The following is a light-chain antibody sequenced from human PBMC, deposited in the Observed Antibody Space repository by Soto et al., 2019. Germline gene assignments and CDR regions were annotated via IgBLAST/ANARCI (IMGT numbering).Light chain of an antibody. CDR2: GNT. Sequence: QSVLTQPPSVSGAPGQRVTISCTGSSSNIGAGYDVHWYQQLPGTAPKLLIYGNTXRPSGXXDRXSGSKSGTSASLAITGLQAEDEADYYCQSHDTSLSGYVFGTGTKLTVL. CDR3: QSHDTSLSGYV. J-gene: IGLJ1*01. V-gene: IGLV1-40*01. CDR1: SSNIGAGYD.